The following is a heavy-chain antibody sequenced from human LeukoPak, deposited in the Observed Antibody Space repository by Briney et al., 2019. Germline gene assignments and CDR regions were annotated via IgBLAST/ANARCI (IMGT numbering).Heavy chain of an antibody. Sequence: SETLSLTCTVSGGSISDYYWSWIRQPPGKGLEWIGYIYYSGNSYHSGSTNYNPSLKSRVTISVEASENQFSLKLSSVTAADTAVYYCARDRVHFDFWGQGTLLTVSS. CDR1: GGSISDYY. V-gene: IGHV4-59*01. CDR2: IYYSGNSYHSGST. J-gene: IGHJ4*02. CDR3: ARDRVHFDF.